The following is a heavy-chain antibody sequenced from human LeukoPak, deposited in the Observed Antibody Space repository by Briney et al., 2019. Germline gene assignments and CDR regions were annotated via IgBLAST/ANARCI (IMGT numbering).Heavy chain of an antibody. J-gene: IGHJ4*02. CDR1: GFTFSSDW. D-gene: IGHD1-14*01. Sequence: PGGSLRLSCAASGFTFSSDWMSWVCQAPGKGVERVAHIKKDERKKYYVDSVKGGFTISRDNAKRSLYLQMYSVRDAETAVYYTARDKIEGPTKLDYWGQGILVTVSP. V-gene: IGHV3-7*01. CDR3: ARDKIEGPTKLDY. CDR2: IKKDERKK.